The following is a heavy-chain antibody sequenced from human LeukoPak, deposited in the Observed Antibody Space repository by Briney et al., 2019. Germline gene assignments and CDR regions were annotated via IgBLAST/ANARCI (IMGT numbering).Heavy chain of an antibody. Sequence: GGSLRLSCAASGFTFDDYAMHWVRQAPGKGLEWVSGISWNSGSIGYADSVKGRFTISRDNAKNSLYLQMNSLRAEDTALYYCAKDKRSSSSHRAFDIWGQGTMVTVSS. V-gene: IGHV3-9*01. CDR3: AKDKRSSSSHRAFDI. CDR2: ISWNSGSI. CDR1: GFTFDDYA. D-gene: IGHD6-13*01. J-gene: IGHJ3*02.